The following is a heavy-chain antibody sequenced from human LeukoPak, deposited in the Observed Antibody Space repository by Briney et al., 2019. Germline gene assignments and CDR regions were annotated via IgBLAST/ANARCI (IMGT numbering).Heavy chain of an antibody. CDR2: ITSTGTMT. J-gene: IGHJ4*02. V-gene: IGHV3-64D*06. D-gene: IGHD3-9*01. CDR3: VKDMSRYFDRAIYYFDS. Sequence: GGSLRLSCSASQFAFDAHALHWVRQAPGRGLEHISAITSTGTMTYYADSEKGRFTISRDNSKDTLYLQMSSLRPEDTATYYCVKDMSRYFDRAIYYFDSWGPGTLVSVSS. CDR1: QFAFDAHA.